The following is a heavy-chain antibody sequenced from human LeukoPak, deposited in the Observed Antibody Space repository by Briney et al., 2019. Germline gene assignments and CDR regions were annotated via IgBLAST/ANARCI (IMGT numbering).Heavy chain of an antibody. CDR3: ARGRPSGTLYGSGSYYLDY. J-gene: IGHJ4*02. Sequence: PSETLSLTCAVYVGSFSGYYWSWIRQPPGKGLEWIGEINHSGSTNYNSSLKSRVTISVDTSKNQFSLKLSSVTAADTAVYYCARGRPSGTLYGSGSYYLDYGAREPWSPSPQ. D-gene: IGHD3-10*01. V-gene: IGHV4-34*01. CDR2: INHSGST. CDR1: VGSFSGYY.